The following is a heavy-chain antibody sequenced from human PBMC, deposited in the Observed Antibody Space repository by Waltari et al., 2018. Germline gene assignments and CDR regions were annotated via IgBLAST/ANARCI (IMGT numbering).Heavy chain of an antibody. Sequence: QVQLVQSGAEVKKPGSSVKVSCKASGGPFSSSAISWVRQAPGQGLEWMGGIIPIFGTANYAQKFQGRVTITADESTSTAYMELSSLRSEDTAVYYCARGALDVPAAIGWYFDLWGRGTLVTVSS. CDR2: IIPIFGTA. CDR1: GGPFSSSA. CDR3: ARGALDVPAAIGWYFDL. J-gene: IGHJ2*01. D-gene: IGHD2-2*02. V-gene: IGHV1-69*12.